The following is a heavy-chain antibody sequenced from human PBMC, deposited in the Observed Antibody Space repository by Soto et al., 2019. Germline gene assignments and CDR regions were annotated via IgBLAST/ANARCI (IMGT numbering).Heavy chain of an antibody. CDR3: ASGTIYHPYGMAV. Sequence: PSETLSLACTVSGVSVNSGNYYWSWIRQTPGKGLEWIGYIYQSGSTRYNPSLKSRVTISLDTSKNQFSLKMSSVTAADMAVYYCASGTIYHPYGMAVWGQGKMVTVSS. J-gene: IGHJ6*02. D-gene: IGHD2-2*01. CDR1: GVSVNSGNYY. V-gene: IGHV4-61*01. CDR2: IYQSGST.